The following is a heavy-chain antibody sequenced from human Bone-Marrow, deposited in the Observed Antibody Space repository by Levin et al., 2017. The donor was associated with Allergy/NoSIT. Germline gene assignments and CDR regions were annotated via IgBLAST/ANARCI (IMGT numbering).Heavy chain of an antibody. D-gene: IGHD3-10*01. CDR1: EYTLTDLS. V-gene: IGHV1-24*01. Sequence: ASVKVSCKVSEYTLTDLSMHWVRQAPGEGLEWMGGFDPEDGETIYAQKLQGRVIVTEDTSTDTAYMELSSLRSEDTAVYYCVTEVGTGSRDAFDIWGQGTMVTVSS. J-gene: IGHJ3*02. CDR3: VTEVGTGSRDAFDI. CDR2: FDPEDGET.